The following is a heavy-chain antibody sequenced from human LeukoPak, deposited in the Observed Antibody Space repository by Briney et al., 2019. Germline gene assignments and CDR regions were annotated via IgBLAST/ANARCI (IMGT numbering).Heavy chain of an antibody. CDR1: GFTFSSYG. CDR2: ISGSGSST. J-gene: IGHJ5*02. CDR3: ARGRGYSHSNWVDP. V-gene: IGHV3-23*01. Sequence: GGTLRLSCAASGFTFSSYGMSWVRQAPGKGLEWVSAISGSGSSTYYAASVKGRFTISRDNSKNTLYLQMNSLRAEDTAVYYCARGRGYSHSNWVDPWGQGTMVTVSA. D-gene: IGHD5-18*01.